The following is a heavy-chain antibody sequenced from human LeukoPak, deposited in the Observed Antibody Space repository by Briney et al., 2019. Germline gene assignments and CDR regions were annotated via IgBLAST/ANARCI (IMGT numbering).Heavy chain of an antibody. CDR2: INPNSGGT. D-gene: IGHD5-24*01. V-gene: IGHV1-2*02. Sequence: ASVKVSCKAFGYTFTSNYMHWVRQAPGQGLEWMGWINPNSGGTNYAQKFQGRVTMTRDTSISTAYMELSRLRSDDTAVYYCARERDGYNLLIDYWGQGTLVTVSS. J-gene: IGHJ4*02. CDR1: GYTFTSNY. CDR3: ARERDGYNLLIDY.